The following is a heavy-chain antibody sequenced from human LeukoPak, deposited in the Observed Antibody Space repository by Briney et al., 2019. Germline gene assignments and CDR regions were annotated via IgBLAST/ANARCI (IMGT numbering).Heavy chain of an antibody. V-gene: IGHV3-30*18. CDR2: ISYDGSNK. CDR1: GFTFSSYG. CDR3: AKDDGRWLQIDY. D-gene: IGHD5-24*01. Sequence: PGGSLRLSCAASGFTFSSYGMHWVRQAPGKGLEWVAVISYDGSNKYYADSVKGRFTISRDNSKNTLYLQMNSLRAEDTAVYYCAKDDGRWLQIDYWGQGTLVTASS. J-gene: IGHJ4*02.